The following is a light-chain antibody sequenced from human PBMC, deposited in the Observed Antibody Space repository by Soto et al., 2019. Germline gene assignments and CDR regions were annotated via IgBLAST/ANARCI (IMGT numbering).Light chain of an antibody. Sequence: QSALTQPASVSGSPGQSITISCAGTSSDVGGYYYVSWYQHHPGKAPKLLIYDVNMRPSGVSDRFSGSRSGNTASLAISGLQTEYEADYYCTSYPPSTTVLFGGGTKVTVL. CDR2: DVN. V-gene: IGLV2-14*03. CDR1: SSDVGGYYY. CDR3: TSYPPSTTVL. J-gene: IGLJ2*01.